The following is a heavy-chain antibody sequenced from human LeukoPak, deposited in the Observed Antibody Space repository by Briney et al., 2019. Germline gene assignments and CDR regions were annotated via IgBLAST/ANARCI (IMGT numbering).Heavy chain of an antibody. J-gene: IGHJ3*02. CDR3: ARQGRYYGSGSYYTDAFDI. CDR1: GFTFDDYA. CDR2: ISWNSGSI. Sequence: GGSLRLSCAASGFTFDDYAMHWVRQAPGKGLEWVSGISWNSGSIGYADSVKGRFTISRDNAKNSLYLQMNSLRAEDTAVYYCARQGRYYGSGSYYTDAFDIWGQGTMVTVSS. D-gene: IGHD3-10*01. V-gene: IGHV3-9*01.